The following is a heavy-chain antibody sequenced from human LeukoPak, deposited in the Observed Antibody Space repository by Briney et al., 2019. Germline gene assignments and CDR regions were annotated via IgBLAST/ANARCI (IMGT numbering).Heavy chain of an antibody. Sequence: GASVKVSCKASGGTFSSYAISWVRQAPGQGLEWMGRIIPIFGIASYAQKFQGRVTITADKSTSTAYMELSSLRSEDTAVYYCARVRCSGGSCYSLDWYFDLWGRGTLVTVSS. CDR1: GGTFSSYA. J-gene: IGHJ2*01. V-gene: IGHV1-69*04. D-gene: IGHD2-15*01. CDR3: ARVRCSGGSCYSLDWYFDL. CDR2: IIPIFGIA.